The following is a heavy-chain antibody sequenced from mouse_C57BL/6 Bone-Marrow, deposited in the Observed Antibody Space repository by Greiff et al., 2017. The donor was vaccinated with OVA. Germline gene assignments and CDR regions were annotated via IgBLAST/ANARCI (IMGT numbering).Heavy chain of an antibody. V-gene: IGHV2-2*01. CDR1: GFSLTSYG. CDR3: ASVAWFAY. Sequence: QVQLQQSGPGLVQPSQSLSITCTVSGFSLTSYGVHWVRQSPGKGLEWLGVIWSGGSTDYNAAFISRLSISKDNSKSQVFFKMNSLQADDTAIYYCASVAWFAYWGQGTLVTVSA. J-gene: IGHJ3*01. CDR2: IWSGGST.